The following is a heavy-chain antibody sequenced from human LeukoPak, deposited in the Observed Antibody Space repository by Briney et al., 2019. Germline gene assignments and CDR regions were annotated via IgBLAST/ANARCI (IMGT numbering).Heavy chain of an antibody. CDR3: AKDPRRYCSSTSCYEIDY. Sequence: PRGSLRLSCAASGFTFRSYGMHWVRQAPGKGLEWVATISYEGSNKYYADSVKGRFTISRYNSKDTLYLQMNSLRAEDTAVYYCAKDPRRYCSSTSCYEIDYWGQGTLVTVSS. CDR1: GFTFRSYG. J-gene: IGHJ4*02. D-gene: IGHD2-2*01. V-gene: IGHV3-30*18. CDR2: ISYEGSNK.